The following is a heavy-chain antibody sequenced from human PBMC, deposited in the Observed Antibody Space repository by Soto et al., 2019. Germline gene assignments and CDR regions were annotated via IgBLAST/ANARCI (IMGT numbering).Heavy chain of an antibody. CDR3: ARHGSGHPVGYCSSTSCYGVYGMDV. V-gene: IGHV4-39*01. J-gene: IGHJ6*02. D-gene: IGHD2-2*01. Sequence: SETLSLTCTVSGGSISSSSYYWGWIRQPPGKGLEWIGSIYYSGSTYYNPSLKSRVTISVDTSKNQFSLKLSSVTAADTAVYYCARHGSGHPVGYCSSTSCYGVYGMDVWGQGTTVTVS. CDR2: IYYSGST. CDR1: GGSISSSSYY.